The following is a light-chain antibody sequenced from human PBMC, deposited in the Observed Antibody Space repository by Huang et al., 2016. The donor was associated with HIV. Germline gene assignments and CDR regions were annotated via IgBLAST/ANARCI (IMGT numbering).Light chain of an antibody. V-gene: IGKV4-1*01. CDR1: QSVLHSSNNKNY. CDR2: WSS. CDR3: HQYYTTPQT. Sequence: DIVMTQSPDSMTVSLGERATINCKSSQSVLHSSNNKNYLTRYQQKPGQPPKVLIDWSSSRASGVPDRFIGSGSGTDFTLTISNLQPEDVAVYFCHQYYTTPQTFGQGTKVEIK. J-gene: IGKJ1*01.